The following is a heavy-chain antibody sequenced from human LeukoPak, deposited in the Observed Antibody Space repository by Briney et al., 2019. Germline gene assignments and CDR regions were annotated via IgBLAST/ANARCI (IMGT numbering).Heavy chain of an antibody. Sequence: GESLRLSCAASGFTFSSYWMSWVRQAPGKGLEWVANIKQDGTEKNYVDSVKGRFTISRDNAKNSLYLQMNSLRVDDTAVYYCAREGSGSYYPDYWGQRTLVTVSS. CDR3: AREGSGSYYPDY. V-gene: IGHV3-7*01. CDR2: IKQDGTEK. D-gene: IGHD3-10*01. J-gene: IGHJ4*02. CDR1: GFTFSSYW.